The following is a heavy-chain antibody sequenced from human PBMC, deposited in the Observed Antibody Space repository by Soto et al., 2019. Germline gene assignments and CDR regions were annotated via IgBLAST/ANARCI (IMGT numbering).Heavy chain of an antibody. CDR2: IYHSGST. J-gene: IGHJ5*02. V-gene: IGHV4-4*02. CDR1: GGSISSSNW. Sequence: PSETLSLTCAVSGGSISSSNWWSWARQPPGKGLEWIGEIYHSGSTNYNPSLKSRVTISVDKSKNQFSLKLSSVTAADTAVYYCARSIVVVTAIGSDWFDPWGQGTLVTVSS. D-gene: IGHD2-21*02. CDR3: ARSIVVVTAIGSDWFDP.